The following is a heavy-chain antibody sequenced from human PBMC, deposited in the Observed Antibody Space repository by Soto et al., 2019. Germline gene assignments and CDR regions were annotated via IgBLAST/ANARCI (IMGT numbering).Heavy chain of an antibody. Sequence: ASVKVSCKASGYTFTSYGISWVRQAPGQGLEWMGWISAYNGNTNYAQKLQGRVTMTTDTSTSTAYMELRSLRSDDTAVYYCARSRYSSSWSSPFDYWGQGTRVTVSS. J-gene: IGHJ4*02. V-gene: IGHV1-18*01. CDR2: ISAYNGNT. D-gene: IGHD6-13*01. CDR1: GYTFTSYG. CDR3: ARSRYSSSWSSPFDY.